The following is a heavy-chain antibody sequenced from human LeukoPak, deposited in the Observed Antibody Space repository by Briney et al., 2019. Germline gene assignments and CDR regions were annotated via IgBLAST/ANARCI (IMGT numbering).Heavy chain of an antibody. CDR1: GFTFSNYD. CDR2: IGTAGDT. D-gene: IGHD6-6*01. J-gene: IGHJ6*02. V-gene: IGHV3-13*01. Sequence: GGSLRLSCAASGFTFSNYDMHWVRQATGKGLEWVSTIGTAGDTYYPGSVKARLTISRENAKNSLYLQMNSLRAGDTAVYYCARSSSSSRRGSYYYNGMDVWGQGTTVTVSS. CDR3: ARSSSSSRRGSYYYNGMDV.